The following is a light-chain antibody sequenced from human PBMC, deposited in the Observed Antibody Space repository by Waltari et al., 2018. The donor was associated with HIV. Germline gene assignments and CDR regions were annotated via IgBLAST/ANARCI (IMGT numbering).Light chain of an antibody. CDR2: AVS. V-gene: IGKV1-6*01. Sequence: AIQMTQSPSSLSASVGDKVTITCRASQGVKSDLGWYQQRPGKAPNLLIYAVSSLQTGVPSRFSGSGSGTTFTLTISCLQSEDFATYYCLQDYNYPPTFGQGTKV. CDR1: QGVKSD. J-gene: IGKJ1*01. CDR3: LQDYNYPPT.